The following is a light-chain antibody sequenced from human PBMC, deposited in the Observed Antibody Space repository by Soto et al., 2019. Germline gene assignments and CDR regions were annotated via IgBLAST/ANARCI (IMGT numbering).Light chain of an antibody. CDR3: TTYPRSHPRT. J-gene: IGKJ1*01. V-gene: IGKV3-20*01. CDR1: QSVSSNY. Sequence: EIVLTQSPGTLSLSPGERASLSCRASQSVSSNYLAWYQQKPGQAPRLLIYGASSRATGIPDRFSRSGSGTDITPTITRSEHEDFAVYYSTTYPRSHPRTSGKRNPVPIK. CDR2: GAS.